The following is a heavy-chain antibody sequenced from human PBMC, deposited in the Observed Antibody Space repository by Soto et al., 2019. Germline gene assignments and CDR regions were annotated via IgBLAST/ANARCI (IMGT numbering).Heavy chain of an antibody. J-gene: IGHJ1*01. CDR3: ARDPQDSSGYPHMD. CDR1: GFAFSRDF. CDR2: IWYDASHE. V-gene: IGHV3-33*01. D-gene: IGHD3-22*01. Sequence: PGGSLRLSCVATGFAFSRDFIHWMRQTPGKGLEWVADIWYDASHENYADSVKGRFTISRDNSKNTLYLQMNSLAVEDTAIYYCARDPQDSSGYPHMDWGPGTLVTVSS.